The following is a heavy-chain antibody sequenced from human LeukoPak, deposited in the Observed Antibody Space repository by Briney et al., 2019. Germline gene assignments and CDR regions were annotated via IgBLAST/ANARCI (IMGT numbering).Heavy chain of an antibody. V-gene: IGHV1-46*01. CDR1: GYTFTSYY. D-gene: IGHD6-13*01. CDR2: INPSGGST. J-gene: IGHJ4*02. Sequence: ASVKVSCKASGYTFTSYYIHWVRQAPGQGLEWMGIINPSGGSTSYAQKFQGRVTLTRDPSTSTVYMELSSLRSEDSALYYCARRSSRWYGNYFFDYWGQGTLVTVSS. CDR3: ARRSSRWYGNYFFDY.